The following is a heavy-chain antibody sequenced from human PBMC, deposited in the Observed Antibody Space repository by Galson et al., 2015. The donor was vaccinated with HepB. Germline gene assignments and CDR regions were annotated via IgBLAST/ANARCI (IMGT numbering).Heavy chain of an antibody. CDR3: AKWLVMQWQVHAWYYYGMDV. V-gene: IGHV3-23*01. D-gene: IGHD6-19*01. J-gene: IGHJ6*02. CDR2: ISDSGRDT. Sequence: SLRLSCAASGFTFTSYAMTWVRQAPWKGLEWVSAISDSGRDTYYADSVKGRITISRDNSRNTLYLQMNSLRAEDTAVYYCAKWLVMQWQVHAWYYYGMDVWGQGTTVTVSS. CDR1: GFTFTSYA.